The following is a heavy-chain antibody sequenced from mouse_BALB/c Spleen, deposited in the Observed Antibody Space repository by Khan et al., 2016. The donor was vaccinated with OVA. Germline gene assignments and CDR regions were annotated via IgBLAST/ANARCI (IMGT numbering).Heavy chain of an antibody. CDR1: GYTFTSYT. D-gene: IGHD2-14*01. CDR3: VRDGAYHRNDGWFAY. Sequence: QVQLKESGAELARPGASVKMSCKASGYTFTSYTIHWIKLRPGQGLEWIGYINPSNGYTNYNQKFKDKATLTADQSSTTAYMQRSRLTSDDSAVYYGVRDGAYHRNDGWFAYWGQGTLVTGSA. J-gene: IGHJ3*01. CDR2: INPSNGYT. V-gene: IGHV1-4*01.